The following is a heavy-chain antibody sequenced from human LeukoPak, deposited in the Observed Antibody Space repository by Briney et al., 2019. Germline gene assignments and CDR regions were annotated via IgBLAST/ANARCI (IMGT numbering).Heavy chain of an antibody. CDR3: ARLESDAFDI. D-gene: IGHD2/OR15-2a*01. Sequence: PSETLSLTCTVSGGSISSSSYYWGWIRQPPGKGLEWIGYIYYSGSTNYNPSLKSRVTISVDTSKNQFSLKLSSVTAADTAVCYCARLESDAFDIWGQGTMVTVSS. V-gene: IGHV4-61*05. J-gene: IGHJ3*02. CDR1: GGSISSSSYY. CDR2: IYYSGST.